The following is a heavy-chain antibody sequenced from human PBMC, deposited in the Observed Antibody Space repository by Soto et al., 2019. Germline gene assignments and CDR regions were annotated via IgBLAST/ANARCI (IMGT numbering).Heavy chain of an antibody. J-gene: IGHJ1*01. V-gene: IGHV3-23*01. CDR1: GFSFSTYA. D-gene: IGHD6-13*01. CDR3: AKDQAAAGTISRYFQH. Sequence: GXSLRLSCAASGFSFSTYAMSWVLQAPGKGLEWVSGISGSGGTTYYADSVKGRFTISRDNSKNTLYLQVNSLRVEDTAVYYCAKDQAAAGTISRYFQHWGQGTLVTVSS. CDR2: ISGSGGTT.